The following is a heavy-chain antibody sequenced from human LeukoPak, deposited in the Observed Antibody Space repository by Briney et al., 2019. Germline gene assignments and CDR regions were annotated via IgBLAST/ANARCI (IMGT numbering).Heavy chain of an antibody. J-gene: IGHJ3*02. CDR3: ARERLGAFDI. CDR1: GGSISSYY. D-gene: IGHD4-11*01. Sequence: SETLSLTYTVSGGSISSYYWSWIRQPPGKGLEWIGYIYYSGSTNYNPSLKSRVTISVDTSKNQFSLKLSSVTAADTAVYYCARERLGAFDIWGQGTMVTVSS. CDR2: IYYSGST. V-gene: IGHV4-59*01.